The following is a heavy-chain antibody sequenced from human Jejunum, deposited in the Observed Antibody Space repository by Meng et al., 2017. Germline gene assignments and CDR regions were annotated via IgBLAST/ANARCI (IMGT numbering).Heavy chain of an antibody. CDR1: GFTFSTYS. V-gene: IGHV3-21*01. D-gene: IGHD3-22*01. CDR3: ARRYYYDSSSYDPLDY. Sequence: GGSLRLSCAASGFTFSTYSMICVRQAPGKGLEWVSAIDKTSSYIYYADSVNGRFTISRDNAKNSLYLQMNSLGAEDTAVYYCARRYYYDSSSYDPLDYWGQGTLVTVSS. CDR2: IDKTSSYI. J-gene: IGHJ4*02.